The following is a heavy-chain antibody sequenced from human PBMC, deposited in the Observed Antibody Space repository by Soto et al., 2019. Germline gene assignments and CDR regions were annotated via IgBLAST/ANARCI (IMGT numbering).Heavy chain of an antibody. CDR1: GFTFSAYA. V-gene: IGHV3-23*01. D-gene: IGHD2-15*01. J-gene: IGHJ4*02. Sequence: EVKLLESGGGLVQPGGSLRLSCTASGFTFSAYAMSWVRQAPGKGLEWVSTIISSGGATYSADSVKGRFTISRNNSKNMLFLQMDSLRAEDTAIYFCAKGGGTFNYGGQGTLVTVSS. CDR2: IISSGGAT. CDR3: AKGGGTFNY.